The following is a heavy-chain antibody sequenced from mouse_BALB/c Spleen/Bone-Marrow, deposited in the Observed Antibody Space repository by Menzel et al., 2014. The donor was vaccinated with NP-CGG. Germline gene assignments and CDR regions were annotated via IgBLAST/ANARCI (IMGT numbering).Heavy chain of an antibody. CDR3: ARWLLNYYAMDY. Sequence: EVQLQQSGAELVKPGASVKLSCTASGFNIKDTYMYWVKQRPERGLEWIGRIDPANGNTKYDPKFQGKATITADTSSNTAYLQLSSLTSEDTAVYYCARWLLNYYAMDYWGQGTSVTVSS. V-gene: IGHV14-3*02. J-gene: IGHJ4*01. CDR1: GFNIKDTY. D-gene: IGHD2-3*01. CDR2: IDPANGNT.